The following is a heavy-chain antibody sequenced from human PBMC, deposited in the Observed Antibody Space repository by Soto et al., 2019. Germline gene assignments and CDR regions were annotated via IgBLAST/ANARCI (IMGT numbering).Heavy chain of an antibody. V-gene: IGHV1-8*01. CDR3: ARERSSGWYVDY. Sequence: QVQLVQSGAEVKKPGASVKVSCKASGYTFTSYDINWVRQATGQGLEWMGWMYPNSGNTGYAQKCQGRDTMTRSTSISTAYMELSSLRSEDTAVYYCARERSSGWYVDYWGQGTLVTVSS. J-gene: IGHJ4*02. D-gene: IGHD6-19*01. CDR1: GYTFTSYD. CDR2: MYPNSGNT.